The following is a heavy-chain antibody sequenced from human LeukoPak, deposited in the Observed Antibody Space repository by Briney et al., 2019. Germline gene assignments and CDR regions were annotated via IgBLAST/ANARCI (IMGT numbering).Heavy chain of an antibody. J-gene: IGHJ4*02. V-gene: IGHV1-18*01. CDR1: GYTFTSYG. D-gene: IGHD3-22*01. CDR2: ISAYNGNT. Sequence: ASVKVSCKASGYTFTSYGISWVRQAPGQGLEWVGWISAYNGNTNYAQKLQGRVTMTTDTSTSTAYMELRSLRSDDTAVYYCARDEYYYDSSGYLAPFDYWGQGTLVTVSS. CDR3: ARDEYYYDSSGYLAPFDY.